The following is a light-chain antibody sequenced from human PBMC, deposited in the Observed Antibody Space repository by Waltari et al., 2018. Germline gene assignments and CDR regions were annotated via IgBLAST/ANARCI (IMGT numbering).Light chain of an antibody. CDR1: SSDVGSYNY. Sequence: QSALTQPPSASGSPGQSVTISCTGTSSDVGSYNYVSWFQQHPGKAPKLSIYEVSKRPSGVPDRFSGSKSGNTASLTVSGLQAEDEADYYCSSYAASNNFQVVFGGGTTLTVL. CDR2: EVS. J-gene: IGLJ2*01. CDR3: SSYAASNNFQVV. V-gene: IGLV2-8*01.